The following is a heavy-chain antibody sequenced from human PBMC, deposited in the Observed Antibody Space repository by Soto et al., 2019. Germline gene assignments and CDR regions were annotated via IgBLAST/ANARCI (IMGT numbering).Heavy chain of an antibody. D-gene: IGHD3-3*02. CDR1: GDSISSNNW. CDR3: VRCPFHFYTFDI. Sequence: SETLSLTCAVSGDSISSNNWWSWVRQPPGKGLEWIGEVFRTGSTNYNPSLKSRVSISADKSNNQVTLNVISVTAADTAVYYCVRCPFHFYTFDIWGQGTMVTVSS. J-gene: IGHJ3*02. V-gene: IGHV4-4*02. CDR2: VFRTGST.